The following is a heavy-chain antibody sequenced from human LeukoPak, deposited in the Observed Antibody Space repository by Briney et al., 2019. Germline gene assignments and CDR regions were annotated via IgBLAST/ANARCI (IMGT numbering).Heavy chain of an antibody. CDR3: AREGGGYYPNWFDP. J-gene: IGHJ5*02. CDR2: IKQDGSEK. D-gene: IGHD3-22*01. V-gene: IGHV3-7*03. Sequence: GGSLRLSCAVSGLTFSSSWMDWVRQAPGKGLEWVANIKQDGSEKYYVDSVKGRFTISRDNAKNSLYLQMNSLRAEDTAVYYCAREGGGYYPNWFDPWGQGTLVTVSS. CDR1: GLTFSSSW.